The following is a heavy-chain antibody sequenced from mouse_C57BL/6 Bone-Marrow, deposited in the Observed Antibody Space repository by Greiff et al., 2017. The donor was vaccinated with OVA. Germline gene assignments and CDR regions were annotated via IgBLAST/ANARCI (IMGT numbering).Heavy chain of an antibody. D-gene: IGHD2-5*01. CDR1: GYTFTSYG. J-gene: IGHJ2*01. CDR2: IYPRSGNT. Sequence: VQLQESGAELARPGASVKLSCKASGYTFTSYGISWVKQRTGQGLEWIGEIYPRSGNTYYNEKFKGKATLTADKSSSTAYMELRSLTSEDSAVYFCARSDSNNDFDYWGQGTTLTVSS. CDR3: ARSDSNNDFDY. V-gene: IGHV1-81*01.